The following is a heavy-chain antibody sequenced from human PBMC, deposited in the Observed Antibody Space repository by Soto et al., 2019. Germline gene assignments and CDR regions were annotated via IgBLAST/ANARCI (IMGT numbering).Heavy chain of an antibody. CDR1: GYTFTSSG. Sequence: QVQLVQSGAEVKKPGASVKVSCKASGYTFTSSGMSWVRQAPGQGLEWMGWISAHTGSSEYAQRFQGRVTMTTDRSTSTAYMEWRSLRSDDTAVYYCARAFFYQGSDSRGYSFDAFDFWGPGTLVTVSS. J-gene: IGHJ3*01. CDR3: ARAFFYQGSDSRGYSFDAFDF. V-gene: IGHV1-18*01. CDR2: ISAHTGSS. D-gene: IGHD3-22*01.